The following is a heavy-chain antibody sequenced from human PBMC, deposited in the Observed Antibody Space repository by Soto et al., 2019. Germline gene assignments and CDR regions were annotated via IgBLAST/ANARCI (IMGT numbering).Heavy chain of an antibody. V-gene: IGHV1-69*01. J-gene: IGHJ6*02. CDR2: IIPLFGTT. CDR3: AAELGFGNLSVV. Sequence: QVQVVQSGVEVRRPGSSVKVSCKASGDTFKNCVISWVRQAPGQGLEWMGGIIPLFGTTDFAQRFQGRLTITTDESTTTAYMELRRLRSEDTATYYCAAELGFGNLSVVWGQGTTVIVSS. CDR1: GDTFKNCV. D-gene: IGHD3-10*01.